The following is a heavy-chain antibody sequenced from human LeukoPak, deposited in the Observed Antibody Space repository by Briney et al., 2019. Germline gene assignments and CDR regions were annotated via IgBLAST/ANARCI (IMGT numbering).Heavy chain of an antibody. CDR3: ARLSGGGLLSDYYYYYMDV. D-gene: IGHD2/OR15-2a*01. CDR2: IYTSVST. J-gene: IGHJ6*03. CDR1: GGSISSCY. V-gene: IGHV4-4*09. Sequence: SETLSLTCTVSGGSISSCYWSWIRQPRGKGLEWIGYIYTSVSTNYNPSRKSRVTISVDTSKNQFSLKLSSVTAADTAVYYCARLSGGGLLSDYYYYYMDVWGKGTTVTVSS.